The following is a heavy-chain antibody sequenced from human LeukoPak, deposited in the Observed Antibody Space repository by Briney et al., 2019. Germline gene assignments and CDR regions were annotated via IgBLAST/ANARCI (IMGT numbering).Heavy chain of an antibody. V-gene: IGHV4-34*01. Sequence: PSETLSLTCAVYGGSFSGYYWSWIRQPPGKGLEWIGEINHSGSTNYNPSLKSRVTISVDTSKNQFSLKLSSVTAADTAVYYCARLRDIVVVPAATNWFDPWGQGTLVTVSS. D-gene: IGHD2-2*01. J-gene: IGHJ5*02. CDR1: GGSFSGYY. CDR3: ARLRDIVVVPAATNWFDP. CDR2: INHSGST.